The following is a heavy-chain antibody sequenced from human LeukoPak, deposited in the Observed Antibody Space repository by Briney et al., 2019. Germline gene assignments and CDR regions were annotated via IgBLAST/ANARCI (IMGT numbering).Heavy chain of an antibody. CDR1: GFTFSSYG. CDR2: ISYDGSNK. Sequence: GGSLRLSCAVSGFTFSSYGMHWVRQAPGKGLEWVAVISYDGSNKYHADSVKGRFTISRDNSKNTPYLQMNSLRAEDTAVYYCAKDGYCSSTSCAGYFDYWGQGTLVTVSS. CDR3: AKDGYCSSTSCAGYFDY. V-gene: IGHV3-30*18. D-gene: IGHD2-2*03. J-gene: IGHJ4*02.